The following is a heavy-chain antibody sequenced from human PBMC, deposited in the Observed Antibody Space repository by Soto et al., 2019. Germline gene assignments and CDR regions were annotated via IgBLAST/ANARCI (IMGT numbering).Heavy chain of an antibody. CDR1: GFTFSSYG. V-gene: IGHV3-33*01. Sequence: QVQLVESGGGVVQPGRSLRLSCAASGFTFSSYGMHWVRQAPGKGLEWVAVIWYDGSNKYYADSVKGRFTISRDNSKNTLYLQMNSLRAEDTAVYYCASCRDGYNPLDYWGQGTLVTVSS. D-gene: IGHD5-12*01. CDR2: IWYDGSNK. CDR3: ASCRDGYNPLDY. J-gene: IGHJ4*02.